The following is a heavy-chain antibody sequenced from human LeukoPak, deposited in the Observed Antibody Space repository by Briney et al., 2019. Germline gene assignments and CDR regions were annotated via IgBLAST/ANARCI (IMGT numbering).Heavy chain of an antibody. CDR1: GDSITSGGYS. CDR3: ARVVAAAGNNWFDP. D-gene: IGHD6-25*01. CDR2: IHDSGST. V-gene: IGHV4-30-4*07. J-gene: IGHJ5*02. Sequence: SETLSLTCAVSGDSITSGGYSWSWIRQTPGKGLEWIAYIHDSGSTYNNPSLKSRLSTSIDTSKNQFSLKLNSVTAADTAVYYCARVVAAAGNNWFDPWGQGTLVTVSS.